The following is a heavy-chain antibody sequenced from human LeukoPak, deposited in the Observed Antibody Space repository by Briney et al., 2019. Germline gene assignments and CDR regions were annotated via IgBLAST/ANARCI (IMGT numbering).Heavy chain of an antibody. D-gene: IGHD1-26*01. Sequence: EASVKVSCKASGYTFTSYYMHWVRQAPGQGLEWMGIINPSGGNTSYAQKFQGRVAMTRDTSTSTVYMELSSLRSEDTAVYYCARGRRSGSYRGGLDYWGQGTLVTVSS. CDR1: GYTFTSYY. CDR2: INPSGGNT. V-gene: IGHV1-46*01. J-gene: IGHJ4*02. CDR3: ARGRRSGSYRGGLDY.